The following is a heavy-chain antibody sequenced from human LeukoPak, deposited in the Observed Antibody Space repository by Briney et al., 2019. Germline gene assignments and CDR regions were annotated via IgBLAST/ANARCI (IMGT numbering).Heavy chain of an antibody. CDR3: ARDLYGDYGALFDY. J-gene: IGHJ4*02. Sequence: KPSETLSLTCAVYGGSFSGYYWSWIRQPPGKGLEWIGYIYYSGSTNYNPSLKSRVTISVDTSKNQFSLKLSSVTAADTAVYYCARDLYGDYGALFDYWGQGTLVTVSS. D-gene: IGHD4-17*01. CDR2: IYYSGST. V-gene: IGHV4-59*01. CDR1: GGSFSGYY.